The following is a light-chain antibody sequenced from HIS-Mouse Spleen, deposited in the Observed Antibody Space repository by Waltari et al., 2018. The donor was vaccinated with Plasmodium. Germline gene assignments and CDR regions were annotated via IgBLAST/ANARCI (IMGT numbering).Light chain of an antibody. CDR2: GAS. Sequence: EIVMTQSPATLSVSPGERATLSCRASQSVSSNLAWYQQKPGQAPRLLIYGASNRATGIPARFSGSGSGTDFTLTISSLEPEDFAVYYCQQHSNWLYTFGQGTKLEIK. CDR1: QSVSSN. J-gene: IGKJ2*01. V-gene: IGKV3-11*01. CDR3: QQHSNWLYT.